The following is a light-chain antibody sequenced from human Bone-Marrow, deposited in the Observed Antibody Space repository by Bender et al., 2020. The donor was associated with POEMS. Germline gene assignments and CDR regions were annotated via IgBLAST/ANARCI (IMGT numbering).Light chain of an antibody. CDR2: DVN. V-gene: IGLV2-23*02. CDR3: CSYGGSSTFWV. J-gene: IGLJ3*02. CDR1: SSDVGGYNY. Sequence: QSALTQPASVSGSPGQSITISCTGTSSDVGGYNYVSWYQQHPGKAPKLMIFDVNRRPSGVPDRFSGSKSGNTASLTISGLQAEDEADYYCCSYGGSSTFWVLGGGTKLTVL.